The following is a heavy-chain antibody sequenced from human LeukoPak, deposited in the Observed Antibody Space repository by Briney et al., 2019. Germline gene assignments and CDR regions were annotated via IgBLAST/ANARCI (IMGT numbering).Heavy chain of an antibody. CDR1: GFTISSYD. J-gene: IGHJ4*02. CDR2: ISRSSTYI. CDR3: VREGGHDY. Sequence: GGSLRLSCAASGFTISSYDMNWVRQAPGKGLEWVSSISRSSTYIFYADSVKGRFTISRDNAKNSLYLQMHSLRAEDTAVYHCVREGGHDYWGQGTLVTVSS. V-gene: IGHV3-21*01. D-gene: IGHD2-15*01.